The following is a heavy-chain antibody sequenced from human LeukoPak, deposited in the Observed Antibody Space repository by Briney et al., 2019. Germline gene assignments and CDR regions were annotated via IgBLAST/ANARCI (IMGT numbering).Heavy chain of an antibody. Sequence: SGPTLVNPTQTLTLTCTFSGFSLSTSGVGVGWIRQPPGKGLEWIGAIYYSGNTYYNPSLQSRVTISVDTSKNQFSLKLSSVTAADTAVYYCARERAIGFDYWGQGTLVTVSS. CDR2: IYYSGNT. CDR1: GFSLSTSGVG. V-gene: IGHV4-39*07. D-gene: IGHD3-22*01. CDR3: ARERAIGFDY. J-gene: IGHJ4*02.